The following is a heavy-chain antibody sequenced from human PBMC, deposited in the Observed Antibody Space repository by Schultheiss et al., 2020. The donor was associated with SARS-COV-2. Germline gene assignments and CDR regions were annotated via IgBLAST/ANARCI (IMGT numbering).Heavy chain of an antibody. Sequence: ASVKVSCKVSGYTLTELSMHWVRQAPGQGLEWMGWINPNSGGTNYAQKFQGRVTMTRDTSISTAYMELSRLRSDDTAVYYCARGTPDDYWGQGTLVTVSS. CDR1: GYTLTELS. CDR2: INPNSGGT. V-gene: IGHV1-2*02. J-gene: IGHJ4*02. CDR3: ARGTPDDY.